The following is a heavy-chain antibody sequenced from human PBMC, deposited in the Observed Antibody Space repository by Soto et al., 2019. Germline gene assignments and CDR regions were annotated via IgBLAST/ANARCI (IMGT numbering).Heavy chain of an antibody. CDR2: IIPIFGTA. V-gene: IGHV1-69*06. CDR3: ARGGQGMVMTAIPTYCFDY. Sequence: SVKVSFKASGGTFSSYAISWVRQAPGQGLEWMGGIIPIFGTANYAQKFQGRVTMTADTSTSTAYMELRSLRSDDTAVYYCARGGQGMVMTAIPTYCFDYWGQGTLDTVSS. J-gene: IGHJ4*02. CDR1: GGTFSSYA. D-gene: IGHD2-21*02.